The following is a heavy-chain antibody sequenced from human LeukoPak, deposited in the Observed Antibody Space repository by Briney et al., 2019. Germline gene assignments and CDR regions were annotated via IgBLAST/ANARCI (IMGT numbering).Heavy chain of an antibody. D-gene: IGHD3-22*01. Sequence: PGGSLRLSCAASGFTFSTYAMNWVRQAPGKGLEWVSAISGSGAKTYYADFVKGRFTISRDNAKNSLYLQMNSLRAEDTAVYYCASPYYYDSSGYYRWGQGTLVTVSS. J-gene: IGHJ4*02. V-gene: IGHV3-23*01. CDR3: ASPYYYDSSGYYR. CDR2: ISGSGAKT. CDR1: GFTFSTYA.